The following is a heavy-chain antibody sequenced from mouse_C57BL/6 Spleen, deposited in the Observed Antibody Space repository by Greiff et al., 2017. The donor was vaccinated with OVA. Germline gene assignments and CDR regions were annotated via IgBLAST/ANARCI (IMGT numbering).Heavy chain of an antibody. Sequence: EIQLQQSGPELVKPGASVKISCKASGYTFTDYYMNWVKQSHGKSLEWIGDINPNNGGTSYNQKFKGKATLTVDKSSSTAYMELRSLTSEDSAVYYCAREGGRDWYFDVWGTGTTVTVSS. CDR2: INPNNGGT. CDR3: AREGGRDWYFDV. V-gene: IGHV1-26*01. J-gene: IGHJ1*03. CDR1: GYTFTDYY. D-gene: IGHD3-3*01.